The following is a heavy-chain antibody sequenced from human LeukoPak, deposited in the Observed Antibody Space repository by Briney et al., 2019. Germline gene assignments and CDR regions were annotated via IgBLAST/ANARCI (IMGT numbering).Heavy chain of an antibody. Sequence: AETLSLTCTVSDGSISSYYWSWIRQPPGKGLEWIGYIYYSGRTNYNPSLKSRVTISVDTSKNQFSLKLSSVTAADTAVYYCANYYYDSSGYYYFDYWGQGTLVTVS. V-gene: IGHV4-59*01. CDR1: DGSISSYY. CDR2: IYYSGRT. D-gene: IGHD3-22*01. J-gene: IGHJ4*02. CDR3: ANYYYDSSGYYYFDY.